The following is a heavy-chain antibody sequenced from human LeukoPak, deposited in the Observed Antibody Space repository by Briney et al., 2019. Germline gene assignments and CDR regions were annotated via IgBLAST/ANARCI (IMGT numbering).Heavy chain of an antibody. CDR1: GFTFSSYA. D-gene: IGHD4-17*01. CDR2: ISSSGGST. J-gene: IGHJ6*03. Sequence: AGSLTLSCAASGFTFSSYAMSWVRQAPGQGLEWVSAISSSGGSTYYADSVKGRFTISRDNSKNTLYLQMNSLRAEDTAVYYCAIRAHAYYYYMDVWGKGTTVTVPS. CDR3: AIRAHAYYYYMDV. V-gene: IGHV3-23*01.